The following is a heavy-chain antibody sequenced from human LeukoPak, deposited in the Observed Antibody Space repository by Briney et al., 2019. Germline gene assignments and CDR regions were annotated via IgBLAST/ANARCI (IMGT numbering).Heavy chain of an antibody. J-gene: IGHJ4*02. CDR2: ISYDGSNK. CDR1: GFIFSSYG. Sequence: PGRSLRLSCAASGFIFSSYGMHWVRQAPGKGLEWVAVISYDGSNKYYADSVKGRFTISRDNSKNTLYLQMNSLRAEDTAVYYCAKDKCSGWFFDYWGQGTLVTVSS. D-gene: IGHD6-19*01. V-gene: IGHV3-30*18. CDR3: AKDKCSGWFFDY.